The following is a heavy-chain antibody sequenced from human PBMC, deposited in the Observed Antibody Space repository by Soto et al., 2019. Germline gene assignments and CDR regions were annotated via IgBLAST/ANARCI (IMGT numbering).Heavy chain of an antibody. V-gene: IGHV4-39*02. CDR1: GGSISSSSSY. D-gene: IGHD1-1*01. CDR3: AIEEGTGWFDP. Sequence: SETLSLTCTVSGGSISSSSSYWGWIRQPPGKGLEWIGYIYYSGSTYYNPSLKSRVTISVDTSKNQFSLKLSSVTAADTAVYYCAIEEGTGWFDPWGQGTLVTVSS. CDR2: IYYSGST. J-gene: IGHJ5*02.